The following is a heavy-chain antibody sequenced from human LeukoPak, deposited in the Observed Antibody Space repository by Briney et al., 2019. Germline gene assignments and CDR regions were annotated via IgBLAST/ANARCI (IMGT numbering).Heavy chain of an antibody. CDR3: ARRGIHCIGGRCYYYYQYGMDV. J-gene: IGHJ6*02. CDR1: RFTLSRHW. V-gene: IGHV3-74*01. Sequence: GGSLRLSCEASRFTLSRHWMHWLRQATGKGLVWVSRVKSDGTSAYADSVKGRITISRDNAKNTLFLQMNNLSPEDTAVYYCARRGIHCIGGRCYYYYQYGMDVWGQGTTVTVYS. D-gene: IGHD2-15*01. CDR2: VKSDGTS.